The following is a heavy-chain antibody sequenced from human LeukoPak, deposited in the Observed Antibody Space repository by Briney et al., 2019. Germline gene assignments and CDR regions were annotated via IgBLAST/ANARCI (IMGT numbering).Heavy chain of an antibody. V-gene: IGHV1-69*06. D-gene: IGHD6-19*01. J-gene: IGHJ4*02. CDR1: GGTFNSYA. Sequence: SVKVSCKASGGTFNSYAISWVRQAPGQGREWMGGIIPIFGTANYAQKFQGRVTITADKSTSTAYMELSSLRSEDTAVYYCARDRDSSGILDYWGQGTLVTVSS. CDR2: IIPIFGTA. CDR3: ARDRDSSGILDY.